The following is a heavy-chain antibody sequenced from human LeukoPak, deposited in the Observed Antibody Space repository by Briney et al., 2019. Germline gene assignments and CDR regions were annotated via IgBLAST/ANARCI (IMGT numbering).Heavy chain of an antibody. D-gene: IGHD5/OR15-5a*01. CDR1: GFTFSSYW. CDR3: ARDHVSTPYAFDI. Sequence: PGGSLRLSCAASGFTFSSYWMHCVRQAPGKGLVWVSRINSDGSSTSYADSVKGRFTISRDNAKNTLYLQMNSLRAEDTAVYYCARDHVSTPYAFDIWGQGTMVTVSS. CDR2: INSDGSST. J-gene: IGHJ3*02. V-gene: IGHV3-74*01.